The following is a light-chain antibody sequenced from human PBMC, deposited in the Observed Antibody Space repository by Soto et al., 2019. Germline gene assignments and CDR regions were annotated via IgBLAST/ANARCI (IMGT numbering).Light chain of an antibody. V-gene: IGKV1D-12*01. CDR2: AAS. CDR3: QQGNNLPVT. J-gene: IGKJ5*01. CDR1: QDISRW. Sequence: DVQMTQSPSSVSASVGDRVTITCRASQDISRWLAWYQQKPGQAPKFLIYAASNLQSGDASRFSGSGSGTEFALTISTLQPEDFPTKNCQQGNNLPVTFGQGTRLEIK.